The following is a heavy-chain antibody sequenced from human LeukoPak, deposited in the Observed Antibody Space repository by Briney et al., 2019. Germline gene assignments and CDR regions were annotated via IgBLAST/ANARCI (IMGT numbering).Heavy chain of an antibody. CDR1: RGSISRGDYS. CDR2: IYTSGST. J-gene: IGHJ6*03. V-gene: IGHV4-61*02. D-gene: IGHD4-11*01. CDR3: ARAPQATVTSYSYYDVDG. Sequence: TSETLSLTXTVSRGSISRGDYSWRWIRQPAGEGLQCIGRIYTSGSTNYNPSIKSRVTISVDTSKNQFSLNLSTVTAADTAVYYCARAPQATVTSYSYYDVDGWGKGTTVTVSS.